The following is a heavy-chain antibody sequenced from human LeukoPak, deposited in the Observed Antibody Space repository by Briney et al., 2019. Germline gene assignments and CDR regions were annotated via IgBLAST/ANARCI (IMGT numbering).Heavy chain of an antibody. CDR3: ARDSNVGWPQQWEAFDI. Sequence: SQTLSLTCAISGDSVSSNSAAWNWIRQSPSRGLEWLGRTYYRSKWYNDYAVSVKSRITINPDTSKNQFSLQLNSVTPEGTAVYYCARDSNVGWPQQWEAFDIWGQGTMVTVSS. V-gene: IGHV6-1*01. J-gene: IGHJ3*02. CDR1: GDSVSSNSAA. CDR2: TYYRSKWYN. D-gene: IGHD6-19*01.